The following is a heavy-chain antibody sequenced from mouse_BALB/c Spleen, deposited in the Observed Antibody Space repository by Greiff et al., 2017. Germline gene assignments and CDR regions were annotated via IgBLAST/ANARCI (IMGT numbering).Heavy chain of an antibody. V-gene: IGHV5-9*03. Sequence: EVKLMESGGGLVKPGGSLKLSCAASGFTFSSYTMSWVRQTPEKRLEWVATISSGGGNTYYPDSVKGRFTISRDNAKNNLYLQMSSLRSEDTALYYCARYDDYDGDAMDYWGQGTSVTVSS. D-gene: IGHD2-4*01. CDR3: ARYDDYDGDAMDY. CDR1: GFTFSSYT. J-gene: IGHJ4*01. CDR2: ISSGGGNT.